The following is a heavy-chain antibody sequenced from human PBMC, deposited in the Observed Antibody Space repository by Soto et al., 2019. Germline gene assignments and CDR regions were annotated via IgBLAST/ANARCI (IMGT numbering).Heavy chain of an antibody. D-gene: IGHD2-8*01. CDR1: GFTFTSSA. Sequence: SVKVSCKASGFTFTSSAFQWVRQARGQRLEWIGWIAVGSGYTNYAQRFQDRVTLTRDMSTATTYMELSRLTSEDTAIYYCAADATAWQQMVPSDYWGQGTMVTVSS. J-gene: IGHJ4*02. CDR2: IAVGSGYT. V-gene: IGHV1-58*01. CDR3: AADATAWQQMVPSDY.